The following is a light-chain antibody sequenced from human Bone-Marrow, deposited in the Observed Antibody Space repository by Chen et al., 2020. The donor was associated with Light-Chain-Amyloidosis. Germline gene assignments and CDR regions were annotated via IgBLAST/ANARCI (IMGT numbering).Light chain of an antibody. CDR1: SGSIATNY. V-gene: IGLV6-57*01. CDR3: QSYQGSSQGV. CDR2: EEY. J-gene: IGLJ3*02. Sequence: NFMLTQPHSVSESPGKTVIISCTRSSGSIATNYVQWYQQRPGSSPTTVIYEEYQRPSGGPDRFSGSIDRSSNSASLTISGLKTEDEADYYCQSYQGSSQGVFGGGTKLPVL.